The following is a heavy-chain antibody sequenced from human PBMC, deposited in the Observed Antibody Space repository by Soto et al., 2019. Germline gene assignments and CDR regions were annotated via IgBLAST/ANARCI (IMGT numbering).Heavy chain of an antibody. CDR2: ISYDGSNK. D-gene: IGHD2-21*02. CDR3: ARTCGGDCYYYYYYGMDV. V-gene: IGHV3-30-3*01. J-gene: IGHJ6*02. Sequence: GGSLRLSCAASGFTFSSYAMHWVRQAPGKGLEWVAVISYDGSNKYYADSVKGRFTISRDNSKNTLYLQMNSLRAEDTAVYYCARTCGGDCYYYYYYGMDVWGQGTTVTVSS. CDR1: GFTFSSYA.